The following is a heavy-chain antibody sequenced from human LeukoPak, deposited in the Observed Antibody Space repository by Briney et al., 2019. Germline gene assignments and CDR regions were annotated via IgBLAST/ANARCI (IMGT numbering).Heavy chain of an antibody. CDR3: ARDWAWGGFDS. Sequence: GGSLRLSCAASGFTFSIFWMHWVRRAPGKGPVWVSRINNDGSSTDYADSVKGRFTISRDNAKNTLYLQMNSLRDDDTAVYYCARDWAWGGFDSWGQGVLVTVSS. CDR2: INNDGSST. V-gene: IGHV3-74*01. CDR1: GFTFSIFW. J-gene: IGHJ4*02. D-gene: IGHD3-16*01.